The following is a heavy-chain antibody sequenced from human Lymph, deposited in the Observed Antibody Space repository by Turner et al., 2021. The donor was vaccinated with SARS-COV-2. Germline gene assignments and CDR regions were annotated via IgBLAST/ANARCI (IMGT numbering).Heavy chain of an antibody. J-gene: IGHJ6*02. CDR1: GYTLTALS. D-gene: IGHD2-15*01. CDR3: ATVLCTGSSCYYYGMDV. CDR2: FDPEDGEI. V-gene: IGHV1-24*01. Sequence: QVQLVQSGAEVKKPGASVKVYCKVSGYTLTALSMHWVRQAPGKGLEWMGGFDPEDGEIIYAQKFQGRVTMTEDTSTDTAYMELSSLRSEDTAVYYCATVLCTGSSCYYYGMDVWGQGTTVTVSS.